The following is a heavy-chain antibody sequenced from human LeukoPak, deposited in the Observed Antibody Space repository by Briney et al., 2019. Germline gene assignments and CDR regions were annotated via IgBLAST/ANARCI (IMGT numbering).Heavy chain of an antibody. CDR1: VGSISSGGYS. Sequence: SETLSLTCAVSVGSISSGGYSWSWIRQPPGKGLEWVGYIYHSGSTYYNPSLKSRVTISVDRSKNQFSLKLSSVTAADTAVYYCARRAGYCSGGSCYSAWYFDLWGRGTLVTVSS. J-gene: IGHJ2*01. CDR2: IYHSGST. CDR3: ARRAGYCSGGSCYSAWYFDL. V-gene: IGHV4-30-2*01. D-gene: IGHD2-15*01.